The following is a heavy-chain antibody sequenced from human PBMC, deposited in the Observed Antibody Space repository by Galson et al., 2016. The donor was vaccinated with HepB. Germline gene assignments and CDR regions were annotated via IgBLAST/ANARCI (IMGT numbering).Heavy chain of an antibody. V-gene: IGHV3-23*01. Sequence: SLRLSCAASGFAFNAFGMSWVRQAPGKGLEWVSSISGSGAVTYSAASVRGRFSISRDNSKNTIYSQMSDLRAEDTAAYYCVKDSTKVTSGFEYWGQGALVTVSS. CDR1: GFAFNAFG. J-gene: IGHJ4*02. CDR2: ISGSGAVT. D-gene: IGHD4-11*01. CDR3: VKDSTKVTSGFEY.